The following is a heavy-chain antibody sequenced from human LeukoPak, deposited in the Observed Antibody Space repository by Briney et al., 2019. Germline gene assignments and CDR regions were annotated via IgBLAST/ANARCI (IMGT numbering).Heavy chain of an antibody. CDR1: GYSINSQY. D-gene: IGHD2-8*02. V-gene: IGHV4-59*11. J-gene: IGHJ4*02. CDR2: ILYGGSS. CDR3: TRGIPLANLVFDF. Sequence: PSETLSLTCSVSGYSINSQYWSWIRQPPGKELEWIGYILYGGSSSYNPSLRSRVTVSFYTSKNQFSLQLSSVTAADTAVYYCTRGIPLANLVFDFWGQGTLVTVSS.